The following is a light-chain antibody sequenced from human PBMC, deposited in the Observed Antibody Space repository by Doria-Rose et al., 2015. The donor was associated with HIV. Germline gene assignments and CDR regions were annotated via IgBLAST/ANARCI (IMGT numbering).Light chain of an antibody. Sequence: FTQSPGTLSLSPGARATLSCRASQSFSSTYLAWYQQKPGQAPSLLIYDGSTRATGIPDRFSASGSGTDFTLTINRLEPEDFALYYCHQYGTSWTFGQGTKVEI. V-gene: IGKV3-20*01. CDR1: QSFSSTY. CDR2: DGS. CDR3: HQYGTSWT. J-gene: IGKJ1*01.